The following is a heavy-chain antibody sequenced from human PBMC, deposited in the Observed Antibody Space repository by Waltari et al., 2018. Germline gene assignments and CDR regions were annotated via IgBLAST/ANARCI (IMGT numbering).Heavy chain of an antibody. CDR2: ISWNSGSI. CDR1: GFTFDDYA. J-gene: IGHJ6*02. Sequence: EVQLVESGGGLVQPGRSLRLSCAASGFTFDDYAMHWVRQAPGKGLEWVSGISWNSGSIGYADSVKGRFTISRDNAKNSLYLQMNSLRAEDTALYYCAKDGGITMVRGVKGDYYGMDVWGQGTTVTVSS. CDR3: AKDGGITMVRGVKGDYYGMDV. D-gene: IGHD3-10*01. V-gene: IGHV3-9*01.